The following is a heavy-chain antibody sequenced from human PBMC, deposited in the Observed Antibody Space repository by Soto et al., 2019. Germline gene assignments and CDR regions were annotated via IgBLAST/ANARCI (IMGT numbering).Heavy chain of an antibody. V-gene: IGHV3-30*18. CDR3: AKDVEALARVGGMDV. CDR2: ISYDGSNK. D-gene: IGHD6-6*01. CDR1: GFTFSSYV. Sequence: HPGGSLRLSCAASGFTFSSYVMHWVRQAPGKGLEWVAVISYDGSNKYYADSVKGRFTISRDNSKNTLYLQMNSLRAEDTAVYYCAKDVEALARVGGMDVWGQGTTVTVSS. J-gene: IGHJ6*02.